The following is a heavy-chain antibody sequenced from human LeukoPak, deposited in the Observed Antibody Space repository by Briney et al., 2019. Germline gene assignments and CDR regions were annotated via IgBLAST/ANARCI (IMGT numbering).Heavy chain of an antibody. J-gene: IGHJ1*01. D-gene: IGHD6-19*01. V-gene: IGHV4-59*01. Sequence: SETLSLTCTVSGGAISTYYWSWIRQTPGMGLEWIGYIYYTGSTNYNPSLRSRVTISVDASKNQFSLKMSSMTAADSAVYYCARAQGYSSGWDFQHWGQGTLVTVSS. CDR3: ARAQGYSSGWDFQH. CDR2: IYYTGST. CDR1: GGAISTYY.